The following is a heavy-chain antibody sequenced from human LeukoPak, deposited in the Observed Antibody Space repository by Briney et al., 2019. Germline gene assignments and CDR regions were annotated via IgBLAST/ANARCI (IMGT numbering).Heavy chain of an antibody. CDR1: GFTFSTFG. CDR3: AKDVSRILTGARNYFDS. Sequence: GGSLRLSCSASGFTFSTFGMSWVRQAPGKGLEWVSAISGSGSGTYYADSVKGRFTISRDNSKNTLYLQMNSLRAEDTAVYYCAKDVSRILTGARNYFDSWGQGTLVTVSS. J-gene: IGHJ4*02. CDR2: ISGSGSGT. V-gene: IGHV3-23*01. D-gene: IGHD3-9*01.